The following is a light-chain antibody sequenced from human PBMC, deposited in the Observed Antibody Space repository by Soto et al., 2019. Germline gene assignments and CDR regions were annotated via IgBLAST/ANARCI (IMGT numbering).Light chain of an antibody. V-gene: IGLV1-40*01. Sequence: QSVLTQPPSVSGAPGQRVTISCTGSSSNIGAGYDVHWYQQLPGTAPKLLIYANINRPAGVPDRFSGSKSGTSASLTISGLQAEDEANYYCSSYTSSSTYVFGTGTKVTVL. CDR3: SSYTSSSTYV. CDR2: ANI. J-gene: IGLJ1*01. CDR1: SSNIGAGYD.